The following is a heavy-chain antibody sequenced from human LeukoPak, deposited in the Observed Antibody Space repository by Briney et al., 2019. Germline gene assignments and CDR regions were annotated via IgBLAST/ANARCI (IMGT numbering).Heavy chain of an antibody. CDR3: ARDRAHTGDGIYYYYYMDV. V-gene: IGHV3-23*01. J-gene: IGHJ6*03. CDR2: ISGSSGST. Sequence: SGGSLRLSCVASGFTFSSSGMSWVRQAPGKGLEWVSAISGSSGSTYYTDSVKGRFTISRDNSKNTLYLQMGSLRAEDMAVYYCARDRAHTGDGIYYYYYMDVWGKGTTVTVSS. D-gene: IGHD7-27*01. CDR1: GFTFSSSG.